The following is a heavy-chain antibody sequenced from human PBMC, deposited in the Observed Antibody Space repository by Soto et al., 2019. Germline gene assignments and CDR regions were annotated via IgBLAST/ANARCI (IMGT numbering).Heavy chain of an antibody. Sequence: GGSLRLSCAASGFTFSSYSMSWVRQAPGKGLEWVSVIYSGGSTYYADSVKGRFTISRDNSKNTLYLQMNSLRAEDTAVYYCARAGYYDFWSGYLSVWGQGTTVTVSS. D-gene: IGHD3-3*01. CDR1: GFTFSSYS. V-gene: IGHV3-53*01. J-gene: IGHJ6*02. CDR2: IYSGGST. CDR3: ARAGYYDFWSGYLSV.